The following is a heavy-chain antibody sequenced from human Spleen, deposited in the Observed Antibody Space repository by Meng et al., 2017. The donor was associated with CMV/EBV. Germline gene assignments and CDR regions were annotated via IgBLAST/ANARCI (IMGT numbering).Heavy chain of an antibody. D-gene: IGHD3-9*01. CDR3: ARATGYGMDV. CDR2: INSDGSST. J-gene: IGHJ6*02. Sequence: GGSLRLSCAASGFTFSSHWMHWVRQVPGKGLVWVSRINSDGSSTNYADSVKGRFTISRDNAKNTLYLQMNSLRAEDTAVYYCARATGYGMDVWGQGTTVTVSS. V-gene: IGHV3-74*01. CDR1: GFTFSSHW.